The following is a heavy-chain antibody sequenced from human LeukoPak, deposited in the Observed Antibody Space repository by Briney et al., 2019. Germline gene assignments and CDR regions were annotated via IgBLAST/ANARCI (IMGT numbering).Heavy chain of an antibody. CDR3: AREGGAAGTLGWFDP. D-gene: IGHD6-13*01. CDR1: RGTFSSYA. J-gene: IGHJ5*02. CDR2: IIPIFGTA. V-gene: IGHV1-69*05. Sequence: GASVKVSCKASRGTFSSYAISWVRQAPGQGLEWMGGIIPIFGTANYAQKFQGRVTITTDESTSTAYMELSSLRSEDTAVYYCAREGGAAGTLGWFDPWGQGTLVTVSS.